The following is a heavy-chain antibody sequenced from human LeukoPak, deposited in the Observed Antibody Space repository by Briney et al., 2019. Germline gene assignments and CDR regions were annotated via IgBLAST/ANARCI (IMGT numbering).Heavy chain of an antibody. J-gene: IGHJ4*02. D-gene: IGHD6-19*01. V-gene: IGHV1-2*02. CDR2: INPNSGGT. CDR3: ARGQRKGAVAGSFDY. Sequence: ASVKVSCKASGYTFTGYYMHWVRQAPGQGLEWMGWINPNSGGTNYAQKFQGRVTMTRDTSISTAYMELSRLRSDDTAVYYCARGQRKGAVAGSFDYWGQGTLVTVSS. CDR1: GYTFTGYY.